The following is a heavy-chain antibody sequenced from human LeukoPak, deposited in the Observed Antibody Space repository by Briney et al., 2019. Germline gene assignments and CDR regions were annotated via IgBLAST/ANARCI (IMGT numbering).Heavy chain of an antibody. CDR3: ARGSPISGSGWTKHMDV. CDR2: INHSGST. D-gene: IGHD6-19*01. CDR1: GGSFSGYY. V-gene: IGHV4-34*01. J-gene: IGHJ6*03. Sequence: PSETLSLTCAVYGGSFSGYYWSWIRQPPGKGLEWIGEINHSGSTNYNPSLKSRVTISVDTSKNQFSLKLSSVTAADTAVYYCARGSPISGSGWTKHMDVWGKGTTVTVSS.